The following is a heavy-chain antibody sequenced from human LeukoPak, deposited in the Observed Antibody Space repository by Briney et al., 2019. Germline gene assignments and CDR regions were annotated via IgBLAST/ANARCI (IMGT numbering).Heavy chain of an antibody. CDR3: ARGRADSSGYYSGYFDY. V-gene: IGHV4-59*01. Sequence: SETLSLTCTVSGGSISSDYWSWIRQPPGRGLEWIGDISYSGSTNYNPSLKSRVTISVDTSKNQFSLKLSSVTAADTAVYYCARGRADSSGYYSGYFDYWGQGTLVTVSS. D-gene: IGHD3-22*01. CDR1: GGSISSDY. CDR2: ISYSGST. J-gene: IGHJ4*02.